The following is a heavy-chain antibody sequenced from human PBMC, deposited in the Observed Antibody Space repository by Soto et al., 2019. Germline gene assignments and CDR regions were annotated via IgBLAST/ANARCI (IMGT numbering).Heavy chain of an antibody. D-gene: IGHD2-15*01. CDR1: GFTFSSYW. J-gene: IGHJ4*02. CDR2: INSDGSST. Sequence: EVQLVESGGGSVQPGGSLRLSCAASGFTFSSYWMHWVRQAPGKGLVWVSRINSDGSSTTYADSVKGRFTISRDNAKNTLFLQMNSLRAEDSAVYFCARTYCSGGICYFDYWGQGTLVIVSS. V-gene: IGHV3-74*01. CDR3: ARTYCSGGICYFDY.